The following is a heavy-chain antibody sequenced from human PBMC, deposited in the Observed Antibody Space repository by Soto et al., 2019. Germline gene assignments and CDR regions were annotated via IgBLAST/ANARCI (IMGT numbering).Heavy chain of an antibody. CDR2: ISSSGSTI. V-gene: IGHV3-11*01. J-gene: IGHJ4*02. CDR3: ASGYDFWSGYYTWPY. D-gene: IGHD3-3*01. CDR1: GFTFSDYY. Sequence: PGGSLRLSCAASGFTFSDYYMSWIRQAPGKGLEWVSYISSSGSTIYYADSVKGRFTISRDNAKNSLYLQMNSLRAEDTAAYYCASGYDFWSGYYTWPYWGQGTLVTVSS.